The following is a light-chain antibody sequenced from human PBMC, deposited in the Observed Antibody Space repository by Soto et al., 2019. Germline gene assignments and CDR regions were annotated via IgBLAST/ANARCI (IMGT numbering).Light chain of an antibody. J-gene: IGLJ2*01. CDR2: IND. CDR1: SSNIAGNT. V-gene: IGLV1-44*01. Sequence: QSVLTQPPSLSGTPGQRVTISCSGSSSNIAGNTVHWYQHLPGTAPKLLIYINDQRPSGVPGRFSASTSGTSASLAISGLQAEDEADYYCCSYAGSYPVVFGGGTKLTVL. CDR3: CSYAGSYPVV.